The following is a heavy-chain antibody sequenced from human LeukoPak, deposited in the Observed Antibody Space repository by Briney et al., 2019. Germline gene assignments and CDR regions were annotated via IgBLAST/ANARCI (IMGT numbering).Heavy chain of an antibody. CDR1: GFTFDDYA. D-gene: IGHD3-10*01. V-gene: IGHV3-9*01. CDR2: ISWNSGSI. J-gene: IGHJ5*02. Sequence: TGGSLRLSCAASGFTFDDYAMHWVRQAPGKGLEWVSGISWNSGSIGYADSVKGRFTISRDNAKNSLYLQMNSLRAEDTALYYCAKDINYGSGSYEAWGQGTLVTVSS. CDR3: AKDINYGSGSYEA.